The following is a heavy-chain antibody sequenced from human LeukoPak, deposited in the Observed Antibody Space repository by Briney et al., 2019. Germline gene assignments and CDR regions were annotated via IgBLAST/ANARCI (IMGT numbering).Heavy chain of an antibody. V-gene: IGHV4-39*07. Sequence: PSETLSLTCTVSGGSISSSSYYWGWIRQPPGKGLEWIGSIYYSGSTYYNPSLKSRVTISVDTSKNQFSLKLSSVTAADTAVYYCARSYYDSSGYSLGVDYWGQGTLVTVSS. D-gene: IGHD3-22*01. CDR1: GGSISSSSYY. J-gene: IGHJ4*02. CDR2: IYYSGST. CDR3: ARSYYDSSGYSLGVDY.